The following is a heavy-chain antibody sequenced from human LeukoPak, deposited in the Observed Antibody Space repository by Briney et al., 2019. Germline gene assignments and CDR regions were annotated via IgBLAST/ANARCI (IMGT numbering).Heavy chain of an antibody. D-gene: IGHD3-22*01. Sequence: ASETLSLTCTVSGYSISSGYYWGWIRQPPGKGLEWIGSIYHSGSTYYNPSLKSRVTISVDTSKNQFSLKLSSVTAADTAVYYCARDPGSGYLDYWGQGTLVTVSS. CDR3: ARDPGSGYLDY. CDR1: GYSISSGYY. J-gene: IGHJ4*02. V-gene: IGHV4-38-2*02. CDR2: IYHSGST.